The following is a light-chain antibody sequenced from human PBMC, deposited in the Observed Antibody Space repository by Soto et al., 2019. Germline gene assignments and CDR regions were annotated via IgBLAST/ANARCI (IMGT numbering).Light chain of an antibody. CDR2: GAS. Sequence: EIVLPQPPATLSLSPGERPTLSFRASQSVSSNLAWYQQKPGQAPRLLIYGASTRATGSPARFSGSGAGTEFTLTISSLQSVDFAVYYCQQYNSCPPFGQGTRLEIK. V-gene: IGKV3-15*01. J-gene: IGKJ5*01. CDR1: QSVSSN. CDR3: QQYNSCPP.